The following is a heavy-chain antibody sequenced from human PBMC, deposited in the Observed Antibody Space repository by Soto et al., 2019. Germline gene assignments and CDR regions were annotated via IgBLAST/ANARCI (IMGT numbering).Heavy chain of an antibody. D-gene: IGHD3-3*01. CDR1: GGSISSGGYY. CDR3: ARDGNDFHSFDP. CDR2: IYYSGST. V-gene: IGHV4-31*03. Sequence: PSETLSLTCTVSGGSISSGGYYWSWIRQHPGKGLEWIGYIYYSGSTYYNPSLKSRVTISVDTSKNQFSLKLSSVTAADTAVYYCARDGNDFHSFDPWGQGTLVTVSS. J-gene: IGHJ5*02.